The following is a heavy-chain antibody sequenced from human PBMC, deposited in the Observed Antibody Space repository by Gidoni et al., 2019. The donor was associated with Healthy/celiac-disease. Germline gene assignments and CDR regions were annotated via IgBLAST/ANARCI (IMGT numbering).Heavy chain of an antibody. CDR1: GASLSSYH. Sequence: QVQLQESRPGLVKPSETLSLTRPAPGASLSSYHWSWTRQPPGKGLGWIGYIYYSGSTNYNPSPKSRVTISVDTSKNQFSLKLSSVTAADTAVYYCARLELGYCSGGSCYPGWVDYWGQGTLVTVSS. CDR2: IYYSGST. CDR3: ARLELGYCSGGSCYPGWVDY. V-gene: IGHV4-59*08. J-gene: IGHJ4*02. D-gene: IGHD2-15*01.